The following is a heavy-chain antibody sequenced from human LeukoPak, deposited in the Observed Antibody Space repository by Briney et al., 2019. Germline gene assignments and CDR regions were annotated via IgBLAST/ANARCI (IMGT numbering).Heavy chain of an antibody. V-gene: IGHV3-23*01. J-gene: IGHJ6*02. CDR3: AKSFGGDYYYYGMDV. CDR1: GFTFSSYA. D-gene: IGHD3-10*01. CDR2: ISGSGGST. Sequence: GGSLRLSCAASGFTFSSYAMSWVRQAPGKGLEWVSAISGSGGSTYYADSVKGRFTISRDNSKNTLYLQTNSLRAEDTAVYYCAKSFGGDYYYYGMDVWGQGTTVTVSS.